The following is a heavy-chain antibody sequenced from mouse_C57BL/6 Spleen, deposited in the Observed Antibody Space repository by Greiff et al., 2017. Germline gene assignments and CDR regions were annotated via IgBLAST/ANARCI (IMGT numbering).Heavy chain of an antibody. J-gene: IGHJ3*01. CDR1: GFTFSNYW. Sequence: DVHLVESGGGLVQPGGSMKLSCVASGFTFSNYWMNWVRQSPEKGLEWVAQIRLKSDNYATHYAESVKGRFTISRDDSKSSVYLQMNNLRAEDTGIYYCTGPLYYDYSFAYWGQGTLVTVSA. CDR2: IRLKSDNYAT. D-gene: IGHD2-4*01. CDR3: TGPLYYDYSFAY. V-gene: IGHV6-3*01.